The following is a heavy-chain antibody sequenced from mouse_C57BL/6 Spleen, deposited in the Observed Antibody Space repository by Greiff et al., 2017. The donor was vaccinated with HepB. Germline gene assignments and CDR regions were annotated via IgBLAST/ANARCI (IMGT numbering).Heavy chain of an antibody. J-gene: IGHJ3*01. D-gene: IGHD1-1*01. Sequence: QVQLQQPGAELVKPGASVKLSCKASGYTFTSYWMHWVKQRPGQGLEWIGMIHPNSGSTNYNEKFKSKATLTVDKSSSTAYMQLSSLTSEDSAVYYCARSSNLLPTVGAYWGQGTLVTVSA. CDR3: ARSSNLLPTVGAY. CDR1: GYTFTSYW. CDR2: IHPNSGST. V-gene: IGHV1-64*01.